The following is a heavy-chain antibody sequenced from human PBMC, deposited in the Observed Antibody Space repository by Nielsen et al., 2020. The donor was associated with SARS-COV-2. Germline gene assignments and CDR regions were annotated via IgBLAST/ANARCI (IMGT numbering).Heavy chain of an antibody. V-gene: IGHV4-30-4*01. CDR2: IYHSGST. CDR1: GDSISSGDYY. Sequence: SETLSPTCTVPGDSISSGDYYWSSIRQPPGKGLEWITYIYHSGSTYYNPSLKSRVSISVDTSKNQFSLNLSSVTAADTAMYYCARYYVSGMYGMDVWGPGTTVTVSS. CDR3: ARYYVSGMYGMDV. D-gene: IGHD3-10*01. J-gene: IGHJ6*02.